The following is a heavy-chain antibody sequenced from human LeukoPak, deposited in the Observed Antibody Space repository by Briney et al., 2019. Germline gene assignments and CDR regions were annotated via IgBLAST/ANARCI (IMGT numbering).Heavy chain of an antibody. D-gene: IGHD3-22*01. CDR2: IYYSGST. J-gene: IGHJ4*02. CDR1: GGSFSTYY. CDR3: ARENFYYGSTGYYYGSGYFDY. Sequence: PSETLSLTCTVSGGSFSTYYWSWIRQPPGKGLEWIGYIYYSGSTNYNPSLQSRVTISVDTSKNQFSLRLNSVTAADTAVYYCARENFYYGSTGYYYGSGYFDYWGQGTLVTVSS. V-gene: IGHV4-59*01.